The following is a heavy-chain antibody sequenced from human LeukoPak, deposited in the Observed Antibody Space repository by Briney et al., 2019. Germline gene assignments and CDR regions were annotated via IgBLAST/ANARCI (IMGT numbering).Heavy chain of an antibody. J-gene: IGHJ4*02. V-gene: IGHV3-11*01. D-gene: IGHD1-20*01. CDR3: ARRRYNWNAIDY. Sequence: PGGSLRLSCAASGFTFSDYYMSWIRQAPGKGLEWVSYISSCGSTLYYADSVKGRITISRDNAKNSLYLQMNSLRAEDTAVYYCARRRYNWNAIDYWGQGTLVTVSS. CDR1: GFTFSDYY. CDR2: ISSCGSTL.